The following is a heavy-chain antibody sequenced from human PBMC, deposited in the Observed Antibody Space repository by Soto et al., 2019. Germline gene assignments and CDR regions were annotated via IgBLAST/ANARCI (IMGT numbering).Heavy chain of an antibody. J-gene: IGHJ4*02. CDR3: APHLWFGELYY. D-gene: IGHD3-10*01. CDR1: GFTFSSYA. CDR2: ISGSGGST. Sequence: EVQLLESGGGLVQPGGSLRLSCAASGFTFSSYAMSWVRQAPGKGLEWVSAISGSGGSTYYADSVKGRFTISRDNSRNTLYLQMNSLRAEDTAVYYCAPHLWFGELYYWGQGTLVTVSS. V-gene: IGHV3-23*01.